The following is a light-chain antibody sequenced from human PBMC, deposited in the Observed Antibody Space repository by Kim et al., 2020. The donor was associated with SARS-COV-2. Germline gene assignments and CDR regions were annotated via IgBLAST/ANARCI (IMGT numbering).Light chain of an antibody. V-gene: IGKV3-20*01. Sequence: EIVLTQSPGTLSLSPGERATLSCRASQSVSSAYLAWYQQKPGQGPRLLIYGASSRATGIPDRFSGSGSGTDFTLTISRLEPEDFAVYYCQQYGSSPRTFGQGTKLEI. CDR2: GAS. J-gene: IGKJ2*01. CDR1: QSVSSAY. CDR3: QQYGSSPRT.